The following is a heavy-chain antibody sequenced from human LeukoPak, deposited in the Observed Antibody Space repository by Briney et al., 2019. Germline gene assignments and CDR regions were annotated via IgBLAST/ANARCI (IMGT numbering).Heavy chain of an antibody. J-gene: IGHJ4*02. D-gene: IGHD3-22*01. CDR1: GYTFTSYG. CDR2: ISAYNANT. CDR3: ARVYYYDSSGYFDY. Sequence: GASVKVSCKASGYTFTSYGISWVRQAPGQGLEWMGWISAYNANTNYAQKLQGRVTMTTDTSTSTAYMELRSLRSDDTAVYYCARVYYYDSSGYFDYWGQGTLVTVSS. V-gene: IGHV1-18*01.